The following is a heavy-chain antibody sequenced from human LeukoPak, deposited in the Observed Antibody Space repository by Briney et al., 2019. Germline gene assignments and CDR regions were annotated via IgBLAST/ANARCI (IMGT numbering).Heavy chain of an antibody. D-gene: IGHD2-15*01. J-gene: IGHJ4*02. CDR3: ASGGYCSGGSCYSPPAY. CDR1: GGSFSGYY. V-gene: IGHV4-34*01. CDR2: INHSGST. Sequence: SETLSLTCAVYGGSFSGYYWSWIRQPTGKGLEWIGEINHSGSTNYNPSLKSRVTISVDTSKNQFSLKLSSVTAADTAVYYCASGGYCSGGSCYSPPAYWGQGTLVTVSS.